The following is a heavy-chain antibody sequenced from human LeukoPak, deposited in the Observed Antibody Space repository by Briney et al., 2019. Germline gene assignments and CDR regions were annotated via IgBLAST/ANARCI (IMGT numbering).Heavy chain of an antibody. CDR3: ARHVTHASYIVRHWFDP. D-gene: IGHD5-12*01. V-gene: IGHV4-34*01. J-gene: IGHJ5*02. Sequence: SETLSLTCAVYGGSFSGFYWSWIRQPPGKGLEWIGEINHTGSSNYNPSLKSRVTISLDTSKNQFSLKLSSVTAADTAVYYCARHVTHASYIVRHWFDPWGQGTLVTVSS. CDR1: GGSFSGFY. CDR2: INHTGSS.